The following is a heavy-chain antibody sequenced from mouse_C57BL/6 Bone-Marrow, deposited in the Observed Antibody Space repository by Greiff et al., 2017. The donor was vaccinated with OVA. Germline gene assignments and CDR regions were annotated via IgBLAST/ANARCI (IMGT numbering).Heavy chain of an antibody. D-gene: IGHD2-4*01. V-gene: IGHV7-3*01. CDR3: ARWGITDYFDY. Sequence: EVQGVESGGGLVQPGGSLSLSCAASGFTFTDYYMSWVRQPPGKALEWLGFIRNKANGYTTEYSASVKGRFTISRDNSQSILYRQMNALRAEDSATYYCARWGITDYFDYWGQGTTLTVSS. CDR1: GFTFTDYY. CDR2: IRNKANGYTT. J-gene: IGHJ2*01.